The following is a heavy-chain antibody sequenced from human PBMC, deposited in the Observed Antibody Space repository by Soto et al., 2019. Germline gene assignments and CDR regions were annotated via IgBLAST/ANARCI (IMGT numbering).Heavy chain of an antibody. D-gene: IGHD2-2*01. J-gene: IGHJ6*02. CDR3: TTDSADIVVVPATFGMGV. CDR1: GIPFSNAW. Sequence: SLRLSCAASGIPFSNAWMTWVRQAPGKGLEWVGRIKSITDGGTTDYAAPVKGRFTISRDDSKNTLYLQMNNLKTEDTAVYHCTTDSADIVVVPATFGMGVWGQGTTVTVSS. V-gene: IGHV3-15*01. CDR2: IKSITDGGTT.